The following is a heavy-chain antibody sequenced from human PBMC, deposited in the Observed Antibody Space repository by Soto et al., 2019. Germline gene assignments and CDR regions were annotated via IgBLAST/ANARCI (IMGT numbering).Heavy chain of an antibody. CDR1: GFTFSSYA. CDR2: ISGSGGTT. J-gene: IGHJ4*02. D-gene: IGHD4-17*01. V-gene: IGHV3-23*01. Sequence: EVQLLESGGGFVQPGGSLRLSCAASGFTFSSYAMSWVRQAPGKGLECVSGISGSGGTTYYVDSVKGRFTISRDNSKNTLSLQINSLRAEDTALYYCAKSAATAIGLVTTSLQFADWGQGTLVTVSS. CDR3: AKSAATAIGLVTTSLQFAD.